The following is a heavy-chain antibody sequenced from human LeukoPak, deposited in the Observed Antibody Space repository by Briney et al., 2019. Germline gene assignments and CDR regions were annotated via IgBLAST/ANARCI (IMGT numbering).Heavy chain of an antibody. CDR1: GYTLTELS. D-gene: IGHD3-22*01. V-gene: IGHV1-24*01. J-gene: IGHJ6*02. Sequence: ASVKVSCKVSGYTLTELSMHWVRQAPGKGLEWMGGFDPEDGETIYAQKFQGRVTMTEDTSTDTAYMELSSLRSEDTAVYYCARDYYDSSGYYSPPYYYGMDVWGQGTTVTVSS. CDR3: ARDYYDSSGYYSPPYYYGMDV. CDR2: FDPEDGET.